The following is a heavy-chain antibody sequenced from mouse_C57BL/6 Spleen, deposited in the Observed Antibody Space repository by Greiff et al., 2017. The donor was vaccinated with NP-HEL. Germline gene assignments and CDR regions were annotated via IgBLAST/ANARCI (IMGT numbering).Heavy chain of an antibody. CDR3: ASGGYDGYDAY. Sequence: QVQLQQPGAELVRPGSSVKLSCKASGYTFTSYWMHWVKQRPIQGLEWIGNIDPSDSETHYNQKFKDKATLTVDKSSSTAYMQLSSLTSEDSAVYYCASGGYDGYDAYWGQGTLVTVSA. CDR2: IDPSDSET. CDR1: GYTFTSYW. J-gene: IGHJ3*01. V-gene: IGHV1-52*01. D-gene: IGHD2-3*01.